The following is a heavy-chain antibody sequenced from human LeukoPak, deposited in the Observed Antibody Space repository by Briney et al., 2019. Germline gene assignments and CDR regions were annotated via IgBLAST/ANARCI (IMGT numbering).Heavy chain of an antibody. CDR3: ARFAAGGSYYYYMDV. J-gene: IGHJ6*03. D-gene: IGHD6-25*01. CDR1: GFTFSDYY. V-gene: IGHV3-11*04. Sequence: GGSLRLSCAASGFTFSDYYMSWIRQAPGKGLEWVSNIGTSSTTIYYADSVKGRFTISRDNAKNSLYLQMNSLRADDTAVYYCARFAAGGSYYYYMDVWGKGTTVTVSS. CDR2: IGTSSTTI.